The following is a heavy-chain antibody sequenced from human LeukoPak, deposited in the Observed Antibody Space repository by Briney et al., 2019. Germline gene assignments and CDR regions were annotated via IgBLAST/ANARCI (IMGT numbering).Heavy chain of an antibody. J-gene: IGHJ4*02. Sequence: SETLSLTCAVYGGSFGGYYWSWIRQPPGKGLEWIGEINHSGSTNYNPSLKSRVTISVDTSKNQFSLKLSSVTAADTAVYYCARGPGIAVAGYFDYWGQGTLVTVSS. CDR2: INHSGST. D-gene: IGHD6-19*01. V-gene: IGHV4-34*01. CDR3: ARGPGIAVAGYFDY. CDR1: GGSFGGYY.